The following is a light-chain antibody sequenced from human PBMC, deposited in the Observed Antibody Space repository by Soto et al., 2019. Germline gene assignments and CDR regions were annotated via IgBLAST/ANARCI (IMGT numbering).Light chain of an antibody. J-gene: IGKJ2*01. CDR1: QSISSNY. CDR3: QQYGSSPPTYT. Sequence: EIVLTQSPGTLSLSPGERATLSCRASQSISSNYLAWYQQKPGQDPSLLIYGASTRATGIPDRFSGSGSGTDFTLTINRLEPEDFAVYYCQQYGSSPPTYTFGQGTKLEIK. CDR2: GAS. V-gene: IGKV3-20*01.